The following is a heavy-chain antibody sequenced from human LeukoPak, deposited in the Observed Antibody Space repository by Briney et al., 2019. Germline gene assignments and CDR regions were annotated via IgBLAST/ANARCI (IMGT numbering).Heavy chain of an antibody. CDR1: GFTFSSFE. V-gene: IGHV3-48*03. Sequence: GSLRLSCAASGFTFSSFEMNWVREAPGKGLEWVSYISSSGSTIYHADVKGRFTLSRDNAKNSLYLQMNSLRAEDTAVYYCARDNYGSGTGMDVWGQGTTVTVSS. CDR3: ARDNYGSGTGMDV. CDR2: ISSSGSTI. J-gene: IGHJ6*02. D-gene: IGHD3-10*01.